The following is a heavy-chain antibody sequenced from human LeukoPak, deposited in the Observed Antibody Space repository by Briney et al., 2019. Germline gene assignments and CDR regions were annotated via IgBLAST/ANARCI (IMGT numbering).Heavy chain of an antibody. CDR2: IKEDGSEK. J-gene: IGHJ4*02. Sequence: GGSLRLSCAASGFTFSRYWMSWVRQAPGKGLEWVADIKEDGSEKYYVDSVKGRFTISRDNAKNSLFLQVISLRAEDTAVYYCALTPDYYGSGSFDYWGQGTLVTVSS. CDR1: GFTFSRYW. D-gene: IGHD3-10*01. CDR3: ALTPDYYGSGSFDY. V-gene: IGHV3-7*01.